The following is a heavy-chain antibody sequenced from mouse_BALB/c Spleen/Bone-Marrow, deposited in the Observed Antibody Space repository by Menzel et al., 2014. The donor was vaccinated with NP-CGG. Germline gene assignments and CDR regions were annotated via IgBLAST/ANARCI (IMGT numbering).Heavy chain of an antibody. CDR2: INPNNGGT. CDR3: TRKASAYNYAMDY. CDR1: GYTFXEYT. J-gene: IGHJ4*01. Sequence: VQLQQSGPELVKPGASVKISCKTSGYTFXEYTTHWVKQSHGKSLEWIGGINPNNGGTSYNQKFKGKATLTVDKSSSASYMRLRNLTSEQSAVYNSTRKASAYNYAMDYWGQGTSDTVSS. D-gene: IGHD6-1*01. V-gene: IGHV1-18*01.